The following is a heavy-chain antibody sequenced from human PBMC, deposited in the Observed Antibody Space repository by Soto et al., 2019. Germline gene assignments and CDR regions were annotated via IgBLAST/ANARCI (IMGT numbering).Heavy chain of an antibody. J-gene: IGHJ4*02. Sequence: GGSLRLSCAASGFTFSSYAMSWVRQAPGKGLEWVSAISGSGGSTYYADSVKGRFTISRDNSKNRLYLQMNSLRAEDTAVYYCAKVLHTVTIFNEFDYWGQGTLVTVSS. V-gene: IGHV3-23*01. D-gene: IGHD4-4*01. CDR3: AKVLHTVTIFNEFDY. CDR1: GFTFSSYA. CDR2: ISGSGGST.